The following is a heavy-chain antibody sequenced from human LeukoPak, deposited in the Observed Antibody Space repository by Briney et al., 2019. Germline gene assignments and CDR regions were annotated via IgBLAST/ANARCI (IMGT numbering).Heavy chain of an antibody. V-gene: IGHV1-46*01. CDR1: GYTFTTHY. CDR2: INPSDGST. J-gene: IGHJ5*02. CDR3: ARELLPAVTEGWFDP. D-gene: IGHD2-2*01. Sequence: ASVKVSCKASGYTFTTHYMHWVRQAPGQGLEWMGIINPSDGSTNYARNFQGRVTMTRDTSTSTVYMELSSLRSEDTAVYYCARELLPAVTEGWFDPWGQGTLVTVLS.